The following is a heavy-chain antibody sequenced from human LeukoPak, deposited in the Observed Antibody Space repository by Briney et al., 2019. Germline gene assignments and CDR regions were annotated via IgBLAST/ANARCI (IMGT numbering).Heavy chain of an antibody. CDR1: GYTFTTYA. CDR3: ARDHGSSKEGDAFDI. Sequence: ASVKVSCKASGYTFTTYAIHWVRQAPGQRLEWMGWINAGNGNTKYSQKFLGRVTNTRDTSASTAYMELSSLRSEDTAVYYCARDHGSSKEGDAFDIWGQGTMVTVSS. J-gene: IGHJ3*02. CDR2: INAGNGNT. V-gene: IGHV1-3*01. D-gene: IGHD6-13*01.